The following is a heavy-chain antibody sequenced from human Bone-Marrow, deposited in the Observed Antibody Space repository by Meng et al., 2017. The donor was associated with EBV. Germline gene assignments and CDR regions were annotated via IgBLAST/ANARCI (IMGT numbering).Heavy chain of an antibody. CDR3: ARVMIGSYYFDY. CDR2: IIPIFGTA. CDR1: GGTFSSYA. Sequence: QVQLVQSGAWVKKPGYSVKVSCKASGGTFSSYAISWVRQAPGQGLEWMGGIIPIFGTANYAQKFQGRVTITADESTSTAYMELSSLRSEDTAVYYCARVMIGSYYFDYWGQGTLVTVSS. V-gene: IGHV1-69*01. D-gene: IGHD1-26*01. J-gene: IGHJ4*02.